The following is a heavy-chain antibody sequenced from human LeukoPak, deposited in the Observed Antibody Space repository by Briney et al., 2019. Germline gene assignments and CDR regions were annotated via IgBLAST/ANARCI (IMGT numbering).Heavy chain of an antibody. J-gene: IGHJ4*02. V-gene: IGHV3-48*03. CDR2: ISSSGSTI. CDR3: ARVPYDILTGYYPEDY. D-gene: IGHD3-9*01. CDR1: GFTFSSYE. Sequence: GGSLRLSCAASGFTFSSYEMNWVRQAPGKGLEWVSYISSSGSTIYYADSVKGRFTISRDNAKNSLYLQMNSLRAEDTAVYYCARVPYDILTGYYPEDYWGQGTLVTVSS.